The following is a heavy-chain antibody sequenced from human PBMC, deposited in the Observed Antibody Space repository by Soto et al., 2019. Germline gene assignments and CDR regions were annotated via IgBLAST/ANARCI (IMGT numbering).Heavy chain of an antibody. J-gene: IGHJ4*02. CDR2: ISYDGSNQ. V-gene: IGHV3-30*18. CDR1: GFTFSSYG. Sequence: QVQLVESGGGVVQPGRSLRLSCAASGFTFSSYGMHWVRQAPGKGLEWVAIISYDGSNQYYADSVKGRFTISRDNSKNTLDLQMNSLRTEDTAVNYCAKALGELSPESYDHWGQGVLVTVSS. CDR3: AKALGELSPESYDH. D-gene: IGHD3-16*02.